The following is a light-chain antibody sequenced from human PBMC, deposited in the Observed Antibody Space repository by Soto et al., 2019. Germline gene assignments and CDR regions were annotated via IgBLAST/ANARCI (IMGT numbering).Light chain of an antibody. CDR2: AAS. Sequence: DIQMTQSPSSLSASVGDRATITCRSSQGIINYLAWYHQKPGKVPKLLIYAASTLQSGVPSRFSGSGSGTDFTLTISSLEPEDVATYYCQKYNSAPWAFGQGTKVEIK. CDR3: QKYNSAPWA. J-gene: IGKJ1*01. CDR1: QGIINY. V-gene: IGKV1-27*01.